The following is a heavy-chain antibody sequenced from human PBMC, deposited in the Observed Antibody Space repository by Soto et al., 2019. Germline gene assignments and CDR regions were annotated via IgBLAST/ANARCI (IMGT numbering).Heavy chain of an antibody. CDR1: GYTFTRYA. CDR2: INAGNGNT. Sequence: QVQLVQSGAEVKKPGASVKVSCKASGYTFTRYAMHWVRQAPGQRPEWMGWINAGNGNTKYSQKFQGRVTITRDTXASTAYRELSSLRSEDTAVYYCARVGAGIVGGMDVWGQGTTVTVSS. D-gene: IGHD2-15*01. J-gene: IGHJ6*02. V-gene: IGHV1-3*01. CDR3: ARVGAGIVGGMDV.